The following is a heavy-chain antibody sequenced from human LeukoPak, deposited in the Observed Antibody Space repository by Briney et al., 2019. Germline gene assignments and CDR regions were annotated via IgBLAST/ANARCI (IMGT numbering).Heavy chain of an antibody. Sequence: GGSLRLSCAASGFTFSNYAMSWVRQAPGKGLEWVSAISGSGFSTYYADSVKGRFTISRDNSKNTLYLQMNSLRAEDTAVYYCARASSTTSYYYYGLDVWGQGTTVTVSS. CDR3: ARASSTTSYYYYGLDV. D-gene: IGHD2-2*01. CDR2: ISGSGFST. V-gene: IGHV3-23*01. J-gene: IGHJ6*02. CDR1: GFTFSNYA.